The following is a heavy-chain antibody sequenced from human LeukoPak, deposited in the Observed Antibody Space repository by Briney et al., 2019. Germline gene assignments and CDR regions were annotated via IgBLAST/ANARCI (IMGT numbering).Heavy chain of an antibody. V-gene: IGHV1-69*04. D-gene: IGHD6-6*01. J-gene: IGHJ6*02. CDR2: IIPILGIA. CDR3: ARAGSSSSSDYYYYGMDV. Sequence: SVKVSCKASGGTFSSYAISWVRQAPGQGLEWMGRIIPILGIANYAQKFQGRVTITADKSTSTAYMELSSLRSEDTAVYYCARAGSSSSSDYYYYGMDVWGQGTTVTVSS. CDR1: GGTFSSYA.